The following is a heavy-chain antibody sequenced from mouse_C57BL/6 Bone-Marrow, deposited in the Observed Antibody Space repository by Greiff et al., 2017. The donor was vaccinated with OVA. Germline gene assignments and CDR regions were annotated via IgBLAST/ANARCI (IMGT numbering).Heavy chain of an antibody. D-gene: IGHD1-1*01. Sequence: VKLMESGAELARPGASVKISCKASGYAFSSYWMNWVKQRPGKGLEWIGQIYPGDGDTNYNGKFKGKATLTADKSSSTAYMQLSSLTSEDSAVYFCARDGYYYGSSYNYWGQGTTLTVSS. CDR3: ARDGYYYGSSYNY. V-gene: IGHV1-80*01. CDR1: GYAFSSYW. CDR2: IYPGDGDT. J-gene: IGHJ2*01.